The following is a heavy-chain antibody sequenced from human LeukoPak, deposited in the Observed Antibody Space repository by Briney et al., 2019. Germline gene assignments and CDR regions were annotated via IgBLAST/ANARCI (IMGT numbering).Heavy chain of an antibody. V-gene: IGHV4-59*01. CDR1: GGSISSNY. D-gene: IGHD3-22*01. Sequence: SETLSLTCNVSGGSISSNYWSWIRQPPGKGLEWIGYIYYSGSTNYNPSLKSRVTISVDTSKNQFSLKLSSVTAADTAVYYCARERPIGVYYDLWGQGTLVTVSS. J-gene: IGHJ4*02. CDR2: IYYSGST. CDR3: ARERPIGVYYDL.